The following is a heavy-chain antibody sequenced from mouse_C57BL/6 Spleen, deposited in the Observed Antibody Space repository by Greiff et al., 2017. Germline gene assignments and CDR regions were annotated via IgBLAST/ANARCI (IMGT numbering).Heavy chain of an antibody. J-gene: IGHJ2*01. CDR2: INPSSGYT. D-gene: IGHD3-2*02. Sequence: VQLQQSGAELVKPGASVKLSCKASGFTFTSYWMHWVKQRPGQGLEWIGYINPSSGYTKYHQKFKDKATLTADKSSSTAYMQLSSLTYEDSAVYYCARSQTAQADYWGQGTTLTVSS. V-gene: IGHV1-7*01. CDR3: ARSQTAQADY. CDR1: GFTFTSYW.